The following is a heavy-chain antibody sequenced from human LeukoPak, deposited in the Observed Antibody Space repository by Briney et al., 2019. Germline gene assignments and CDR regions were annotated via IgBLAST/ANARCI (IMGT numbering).Heavy chain of an antibody. Sequence: PSQTLSLTCAISGDSVSSNSAGWNWIRQSPSRGLEWLGSTYYRSKLIHDHARSVKRLRTINLDTSKNQFSPQLNPVTPEDTAVYYCTREGYSFDYWGQGTLVTASS. V-gene: IGHV6-1*03. J-gene: IGHJ4*02. CDR2: TYYRSKLIH. CDR1: GDSVSSNSAG. CDR3: TREGYSFDY.